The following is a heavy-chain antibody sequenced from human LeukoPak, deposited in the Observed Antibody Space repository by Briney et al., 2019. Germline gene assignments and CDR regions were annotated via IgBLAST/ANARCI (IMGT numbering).Heavy chain of an antibody. Sequence: SETLSLTCTVSGGSISSSSYYWGWIRQPPGKGLEWIGSIYYNGRTYYSPSLKSRVTISIDTSNQFSLRLDSMTAADTAVYYCVRDPKSAVAADWFDPWGQGTLVTVSS. D-gene: IGHD6-19*01. J-gene: IGHJ5*02. CDR2: IYYNGRT. CDR1: GGSISSSSYY. V-gene: IGHV4-39*07. CDR3: VRDPKSAVAADWFDP.